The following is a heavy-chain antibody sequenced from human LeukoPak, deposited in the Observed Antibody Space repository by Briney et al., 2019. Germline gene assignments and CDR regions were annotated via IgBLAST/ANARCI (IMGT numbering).Heavy chain of an antibody. Sequence: AGGSLRLSCAASGFTFSSSSMNWVRQAPGKGLEFVSSISPSSSYIYYADSVTGRFTISRDDAKNSLFLQMNSLRAEDTAVYYCAREGGYCSGGSCRFFDYWGQGTLVTVSS. CDR2: ISPSSSYI. J-gene: IGHJ4*02. D-gene: IGHD2-15*01. CDR3: AREGGYCSGGSCRFFDY. V-gene: IGHV3-21*06. CDR1: GFTFSSSS.